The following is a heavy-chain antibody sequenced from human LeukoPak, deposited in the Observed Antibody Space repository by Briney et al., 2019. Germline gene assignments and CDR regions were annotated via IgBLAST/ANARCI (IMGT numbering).Heavy chain of an antibody. CDR1: GFPFSNYA. Sequence: SGGSLRLSCAASGFPFSNYAMSWVRQAPGKGLEWVSAISNSGDYTYYADSVKGRFTISRDNSKNTLYLQMNTLRAEDTAVYYCAKQDIAVVPASFFFKTEFDFWGQGALVIVSS. D-gene: IGHD2-2*01. CDR3: AKQDIAVVPASFFFKTEFDF. CDR2: ISNSGDYT. V-gene: IGHV3-23*01. J-gene: IGHJ4*02.